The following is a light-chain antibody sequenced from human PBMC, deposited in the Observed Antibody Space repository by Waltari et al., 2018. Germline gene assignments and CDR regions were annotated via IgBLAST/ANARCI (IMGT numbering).Light chain of an antibody. V-gene: IGLV2-11*01. CDR2: DGT. Sequence: QSALTQPASVSGSPGQSITISCTGTSSDVGGYNYVSWYQQHPGKAPKLMIHDGTKRPSGVPDRFSGSKSGNTASLTISGLQAEDEADYYCCSYGGSYTFVFGTGTKITVL. J-gene: IGLJ1*01. CDR3: CSYGGSYTFV. CDR1: SSDVGGYNY.